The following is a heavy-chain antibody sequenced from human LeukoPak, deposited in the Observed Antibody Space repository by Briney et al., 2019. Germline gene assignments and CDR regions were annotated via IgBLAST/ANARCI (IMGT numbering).Heavy chain of an antibody. V-gene: IGHV3-23*01. CDR3: TQLVGYCGN. CDR1: GFTLSSSA. D-gene: IGHD2-21*01. CDR2: IGLRGDST. J-gene: IGHJ4*02. Sequence: GGSLRLSCAASGFTLSSSAMCWVRQAPGKGLEWVSAIGLRGDSTYYADSVKGRFTISRDNSKNTLYLQMNSLRAEDTALYCCTQLVGYCGNWGQGTLVTVSS.